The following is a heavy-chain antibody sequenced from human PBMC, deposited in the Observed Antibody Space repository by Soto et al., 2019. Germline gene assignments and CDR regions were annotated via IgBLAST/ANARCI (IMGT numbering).Heavy chain of an antibody. V-gene: IGHV1-2*04. D-gene: IGHD3-22*01. CDR2: INPNSGAT. CDR3: ATTHSYYYDTSGPDAFDI. J-gene: IGHJ3*02. Sequence: VKVSCKASGYTFTGYYMHWVRQAPGQGLEWMGWINPNSGATNYAQKFQGWVTMTRDTSISTAYMELSRLRSDDTAVYYCATTHSYYYDTSGPDAFDIWGQGTMVTVSS. CDR1: GYTFTGYY.